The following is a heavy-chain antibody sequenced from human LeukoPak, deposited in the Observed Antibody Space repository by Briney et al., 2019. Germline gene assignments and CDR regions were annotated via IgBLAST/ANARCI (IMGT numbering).Heavy chain of an antibody. J-gene: IGHJ4*02. CDR3: AKSGDYLWDY. V-gene: IGHV4-4*02. CDR2: IYHTGST. D-gene: IGHD3-16*01. CDR1: GGSISTNNW. Sequence: PSGTLSLTCAVSGGSISTNNWWSWVRQPPGKGPEWIGEIYHTGSTNYSPSLRSRVTMSIDKSNNQFSLNLNSVTAADTAVYYCAKSGDYLWDYWGQGTLVTVSS.